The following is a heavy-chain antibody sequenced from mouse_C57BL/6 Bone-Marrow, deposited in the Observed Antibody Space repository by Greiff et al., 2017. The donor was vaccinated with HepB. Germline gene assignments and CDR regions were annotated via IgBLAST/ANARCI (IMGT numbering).Heavy chain of an antibody. Sequence: QVQLQQPGTELVKPGASVKLSCKASGYTFTSYWMHWVKQRPGQGLEWIGNINPSNGGTNYNEKFKSKATLTVDKSSSTAYMQLSSLTSEDSAVYNCARARGYYWYFDVWGTGTTVTVSS. CDR2: INPSNGGT. D-gene: IGHD3-1*01. J-gene: IGHJ1*03. CDR3: ARARGYYWYFDV. V-gene: IGHV1-53*01. CDR1: GYTFTSYW.